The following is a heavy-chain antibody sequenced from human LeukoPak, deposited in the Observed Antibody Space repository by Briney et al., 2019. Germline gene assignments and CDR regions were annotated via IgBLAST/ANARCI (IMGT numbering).Heavy chain of an antibody. CDR3: ARGVSSPDSSGYQELFDY. CDR1: GYTLTGYD. CDR2: MNPNSVVT. D-gene: IGHD3-22*01. Sequence: ASVKVSCKVSGYTLTGYDINWVRQATGQGLEWRGWMNPNSVVTGYAKKFQGRVTTPWNNTISTAYIELSSVISADTAVYYSARGVSSPDSSGYQELFDYWAQRPLDTVST. J-gene: IGHJ4*02. V-gene: IGHV1-8*01.